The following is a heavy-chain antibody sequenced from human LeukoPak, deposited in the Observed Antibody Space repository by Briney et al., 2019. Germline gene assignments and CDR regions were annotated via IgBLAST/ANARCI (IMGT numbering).Heavy chain of an antibody. CDR1: GFTFSSYW. D-gene: IGHD2-2*01. CDR3: AKGDCSRASCLRLDS. CDR2: IKQDGSEK. Sequence: GGSLRLSCAASGFTFSSYWMSWVRQAPGKGLEWVANIKQDGSEKYYVDSVKGRFTISRDNAKNSLYLQMNSLRAEDTAVYYCAKGDCSRASCLRLDSWGQGTLVTVSS. V-gene: IGHV3-7*01. J-gene: IGHJ5*01.